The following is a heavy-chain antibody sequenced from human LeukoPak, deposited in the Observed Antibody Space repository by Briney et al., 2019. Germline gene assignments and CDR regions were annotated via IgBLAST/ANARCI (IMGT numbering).Heavy chain of an antibody. Sequence: GASVKVSCKASGYTFTTYYMHWVRRAPGQGLEWMGIINPSGGSTSYAQKFQGRVTMTRDTSTSTVYMELSSLRSEDTAVYYCARSFVGSGYYIPWGQGTLVTVSS. CDR3: ARSFVGSGYYIP. V-gene: IGHV1-46*01. D-gene: IGHD3-22*01. J-gene: IGHJ5*02. CDR2: INPSGGST. CDR1: GYTFTTYY.